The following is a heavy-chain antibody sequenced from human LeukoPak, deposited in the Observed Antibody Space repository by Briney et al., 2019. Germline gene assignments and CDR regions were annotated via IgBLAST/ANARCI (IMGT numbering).Heavy chain of an antibody. V-gene: IGHV3-53*01. Sequence: GGSLRLSCAASGFTVSNYYMSWVRQAPGKGLEWVSVIYGAGSTYYADSVKGRFTISRDKSKNTLYLQMNSLRAEDTAMYYCARDSYDSSGYAFDIWGQGTMVTVSS. J-gene: IGHJ3*02. D-gene: IGHD3-22*01. CDR3: ARDSYDSSGYAFDI. CDR1: GFTVSNYY. CDR2: IYGAGST.